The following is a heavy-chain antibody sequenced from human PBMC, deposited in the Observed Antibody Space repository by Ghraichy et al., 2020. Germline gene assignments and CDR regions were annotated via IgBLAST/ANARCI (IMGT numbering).Heavy chain of an antibody. J-gene: IGHJ6*02. CDR2: IKQDGSEK. D-gene: IGHD6-19*01. CDR3: ARGFSSGWYSLGKFYYGMDV. Sequence: SCAASEFTFSSYWMSWVRQAPGKGLEWVANIKQDGSEKYYVDSVKGRFTISRDNAKNSLYLQMNRLRAEDTAVYYCARGFSSGWYSLGKFYYGMDVWGQGTTVTVSS. CDR1: EFTFSSYW. V-gene: IGHV3-7*03.